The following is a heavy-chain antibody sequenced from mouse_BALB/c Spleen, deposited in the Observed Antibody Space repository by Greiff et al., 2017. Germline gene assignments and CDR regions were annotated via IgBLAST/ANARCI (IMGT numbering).Heavy chain of an antibody. CDR2: IDPANGNT. V-gene: IGHV14-3*02. CDR3: ARDWGYDGFAY. D-gene: IGHD2-2*01. Sequence: EVQLQQSGAELVKPGASVKLSCTASGFNIKDTYMHWVKQRPEQGLEWIGRIDPANGNTKYDPKFQGKATITADTSSNTAYLQLSSLTSEDTAVYYCARDWGYDGFAYGGQGTLVTVSA. J-gene: IGHJ3*01. CDR1: GFNIKDTY.